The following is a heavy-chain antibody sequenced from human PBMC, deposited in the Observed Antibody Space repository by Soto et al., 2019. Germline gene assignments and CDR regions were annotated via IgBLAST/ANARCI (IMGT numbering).Heavy chain of an antibody. CDR3: ASSQERADKVWTYYWTGFDY. CDR1: GFTFSNAW. Sequence: PGGSLRLSCAVYGFTFSNAWMSWVRQAPGKGLEWVGHIKSKVDGGTTPYAAPVKGRFTISRDDSTNTLYLQMNSLKTEDTAVYYCASSQERADKVWTYYWTGFDYWGQGTLVTVSS. CDR2: IKSKVDGGTT. V-gene: IGHV3-15*01. J-gene: IGHJ4*02. D-gene: IGHD3-10*01.